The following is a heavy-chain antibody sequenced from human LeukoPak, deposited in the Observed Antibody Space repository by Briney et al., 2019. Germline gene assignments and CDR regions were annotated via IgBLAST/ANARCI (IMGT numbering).Heavy chain of an antibody. CDR2: IYSGGST. D-gene: IGHD2-2*01. V-gene: IGHV3-66*01. CDR1: GFTVSSNY. Sequence: PGGSLRLSCAASGFTVSSNYMSSVRQAPGKGLEWVSVIYSGGSTYYADSVKGRFTISRDNSKNTLYLQMNSLRAEDTAVYYCARGEYCSSTSCYLSDAFDIWGQGTMVTVSS. CDR3: ARGEYCSSTSCYLSDAFDI. J-gene: IGHJ3*02.